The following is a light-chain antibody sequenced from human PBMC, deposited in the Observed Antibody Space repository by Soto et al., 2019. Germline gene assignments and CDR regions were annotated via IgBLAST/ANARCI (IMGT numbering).Light chain of an antibody. CDR2: SAS. CDR3: QKLVSSTWT. J-gene: IGKJ1*01. Sequence: DFQMTQSPSSLSASIGDRVTVSCRASQDISNHVAWYQQKPGKAPKLLIYSASTLHSRVPSRFSGSGSGTNFTLTIGSVQPEDIATYYCQKLVSSTWTFGQGTKVAI. V-gene: IGKV1-27*01. CDR1: QDISNH.